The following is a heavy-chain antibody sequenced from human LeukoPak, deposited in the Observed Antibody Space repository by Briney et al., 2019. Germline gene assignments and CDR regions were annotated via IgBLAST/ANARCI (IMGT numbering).Heavy chain of an antibody. D-gene: IGHD3-16*02. J-gene: IGHJ4*02. CDR1: GXTFSNYG. CDR2: IWYDGSSK. V-gene: IGHV3-33*07. CDR3: ARDFELSH. Sequence: AGGSLRLSCAASGXTFSNYGMYWVRQAPGKGLEWVALIWYDGSSKHYADSVRGRFTISRDNSKNTLYLQMNSLRAEDTAVYYCARDFELSHWGQGTLVTVSS.